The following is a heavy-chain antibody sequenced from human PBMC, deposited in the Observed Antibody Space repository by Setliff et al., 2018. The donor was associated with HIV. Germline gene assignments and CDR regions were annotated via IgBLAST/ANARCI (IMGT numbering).Heavy chain of an antibody. J-gene: IGHJ4*02. Sequence: PSETLSLTCTVSGXSINTYXXXWIRQPPGKGLEYIGYIYYTGITNYNPSLKSRVTLSIDTSKNQFSLKLTLVTAADTAVYSCATTAREPTSWGQGTLVTVSS. CDR2: IYYTGIT. CDR1: GXSINTYX. CDR3: ATTAREPTS. V-gene: IGHV4-59*01.